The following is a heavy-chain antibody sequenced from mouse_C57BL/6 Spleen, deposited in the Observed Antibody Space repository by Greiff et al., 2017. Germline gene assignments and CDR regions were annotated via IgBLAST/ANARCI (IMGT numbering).Heavy chain of an antibody. CDR1: GYTFTDYY. J-gene: IGHJ3*01. CDR3: ARGLDGYYGGCAY. D-gene: IGHD2-3*01. V-gene: IGHV1-26*01. CDR2: INPNNGGT. Sequence: VQLQQSGPELVKPGASVKISCKASGYTFTDYYMNWVKQSHGKSLEWIGDINPNNGGTSYNQKFKGKATLTVDKSSSTAYMELRSLTSEDSAVYYCARGLDGYYGGCAYWGQGTLVTVSA.